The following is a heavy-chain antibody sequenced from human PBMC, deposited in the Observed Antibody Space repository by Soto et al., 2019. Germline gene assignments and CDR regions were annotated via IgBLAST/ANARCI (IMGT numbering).Heavy chain of an antibody. Sequence: ESGGGLVQPGRSLRLSCAASGFTFDDYAMHWVRQAPGKGLEWVSGISWNSGSIGYADSVKGRFTISRDNAKNSLYLQMNSLSAEDTALYYCAKDIASSGWYAVGNAFDIWGQVTMVTVSS. CDR3: AKDIASSGWYAVGNAFDI. J-gene: IGHJ3*02. V-gene: IGHV3-9*01. CDR2: ISWNSGSI. CDR1: GFTFDDYA. D-gene: IGHD6-19*01.